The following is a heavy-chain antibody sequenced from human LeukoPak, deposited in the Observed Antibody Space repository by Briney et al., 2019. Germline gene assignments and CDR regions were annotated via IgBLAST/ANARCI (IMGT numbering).Heavy chain of an antibody. J-gene: IGHJ6*02. Sequence: GGSLRLSCAASGFTFSSYSMNWVRQAPGKGLEWVSSISSSSSYIYYADSVKGRFTISRDNAKNSLYLQMTSLRAEDTAVYYCARDRGYSYGLDYYYGMDVWGQGTTVTVSS. D-gene: IGHD5-18*01. CDR1: GFTFSSYS. V-gene: IGHV3-21*01. CDR2: ISSSSSYI. CDR3: ARDRGYSYGLDYYYGMDV.